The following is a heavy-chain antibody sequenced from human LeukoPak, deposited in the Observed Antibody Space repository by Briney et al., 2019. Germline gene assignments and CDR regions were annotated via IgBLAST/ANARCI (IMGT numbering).Heavy chain of an antibody. CDR3: ARGGAAAGTFDY. CDR1: GYTFTSYY. CDR2: INPSGGST. D-gene: IGHD6-13*01. J-gene: IGHJ4*02. V-gene: IGHV1-46*01. Sequence: ASVKVSCKASGYTFTSYYMHWVRQAPGQGLEWMGIINPSGGSTSYAQKFQGRVTMTRDTSTSTAYMELRSLRSDDTAVYYCARGGAAAGTFDYWGQGTLVTVSS.